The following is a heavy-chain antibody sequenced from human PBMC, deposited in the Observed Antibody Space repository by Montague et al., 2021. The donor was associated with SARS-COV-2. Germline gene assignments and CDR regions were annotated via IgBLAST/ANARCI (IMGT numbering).Heavy chain of an antibody. D-gene: IGHD1-26*01. CDR2: XDWXADK. CDR3: ARIWGATRGDAFDI. Sequence: PALVTPTQTLTLTCTFSGFSLSTSGMCVSWIRQPPGKALEWLALXDWXADKYYSTSLKTRLTISKDTSKNQVVLTMTNMDPVDTATYYCARIWGATRGDAFDIWGQGTMVTVSS. J-gene: IGHJ3*02. CDR1: GFSLSTSGMC. V-gene: IGHV2-70*01.